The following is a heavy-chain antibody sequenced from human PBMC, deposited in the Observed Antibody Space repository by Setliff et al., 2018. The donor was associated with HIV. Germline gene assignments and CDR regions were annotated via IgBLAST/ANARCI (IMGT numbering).Heavy chain of an antibody. V-gene: IGHV1-18*01. Sequence: GASVKVSCKASGYSFTSYGVSWVRQAPGQGLEWMGWISAYNVNTNYAQKRQGRVTMTTDTSTSTAYMELRSLRSDDTAVYYCARGTTPLGWFDPWGQGTLVTVSS. J-gene: IGHJ5*02. CDR2: ISAYNVNT. D-gene: IGHD2-2*01. CDR3: ARGTTPLGWFDP. CDR1: GYSFTSYG.